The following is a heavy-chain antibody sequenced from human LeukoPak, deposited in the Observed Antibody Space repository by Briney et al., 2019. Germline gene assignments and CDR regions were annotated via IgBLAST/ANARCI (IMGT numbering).Heavy chain of an antibody. CDR2: INPGGGST. J-gene: IGHJ4*02. D-gene: IGHD4-17*01. Sequence: XMGIINPGGGSTGYAQKFQGRVTMTRDTSTSTVYMELSSLRSEDTAVYYCARVGDYGDYFDYWGQGTLVTVSS. V-gene: IGHV1-46*01. CDR3: ARVGDYGDYFDY.